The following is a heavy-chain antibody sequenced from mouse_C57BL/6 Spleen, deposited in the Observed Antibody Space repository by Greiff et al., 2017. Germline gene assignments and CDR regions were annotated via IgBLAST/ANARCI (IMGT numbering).Heavy chain of an antibody. Sequence: VQLQQSGPELVKPGASVKISCKASGYTFTDYYMNWVKQSHGKSLEWIGDINPNNGGTSYNQQFKGKATLTVDKSSSTAYMELRSLTSEDSAVYYCARTSSGYDFDYWGQGTLVTVSA. CDR2: INPNNGGT. CDR1: GYTFTDYY. J-gene: IGHJ3*01. D-gene: IGHD3-2*02. V-gene: IGHV1-26*01. CDR3: ARTSSGYDFDY.